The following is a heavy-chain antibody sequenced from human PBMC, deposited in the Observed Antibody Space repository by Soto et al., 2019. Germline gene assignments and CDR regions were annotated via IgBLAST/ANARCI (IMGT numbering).Heavy chain of an antibody. CDR1: GFTFSGDA. J-gene: IGHJ6*02. V-gene: IGHV3-21*01. Sequence: GGSLRLSCAASGFTFSGDAMNWVRQAPGKGLEWVSSISTTSTYIYYADSVKGRFTISRDNANNSLHLQMDSLRAEDTAVYYCTRDYVMDVWGQGTTVTVSS. CDR3: TRDYVMDV. CDR2: ISTTSTYI. D-gene: IGHD3-10*02.